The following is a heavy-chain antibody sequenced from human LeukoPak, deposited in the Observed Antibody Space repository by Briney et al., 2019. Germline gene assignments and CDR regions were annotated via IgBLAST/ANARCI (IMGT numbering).Heavy chain of an antibody. D-gene: IGHD2-21*01. V-gene: IGHV1-18*01. CDR1: GYTFTSYG. CDR2: ISAYNGNT. Sequence: ASVKVSCKASGYTFTSYGISWVRQAPGQGLEWMGWISAYNGNTNYAQKLQGRVTMTTDTSTSTAYMELRSLGSDDTAVYYCARAIVEVIARPHAFDIWGQGTMVTVSS. CDR3: ARAIVEVIARPHAFDI. J-gene: IGHJ3*02.